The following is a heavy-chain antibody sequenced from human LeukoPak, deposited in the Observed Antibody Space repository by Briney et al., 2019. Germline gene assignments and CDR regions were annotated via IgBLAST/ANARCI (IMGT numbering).Heavy chain of an antibody. CDR2: IYYSGST. CDR1: GGSISSGGYY. J-gene: IGHJ4*02. Sequence: PSETLSLTCTVSGGSISSGGYYWSWIRQHPGKGLEWIGYIYYSGSTYYNPSLKSRVTISVDTSKNQFSLKLSSVTAADTAVYYCARGGIQLWHFWGRGTLVTVSS. CDR3: ARGGIQLWHF. D-gene: IGHD5-18*01. V-gene: IGHV4-31*03.